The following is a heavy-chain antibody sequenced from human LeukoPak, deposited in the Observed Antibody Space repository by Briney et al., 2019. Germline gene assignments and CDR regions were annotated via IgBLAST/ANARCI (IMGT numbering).Heavy chain of an antibody. CDR2: ISYDGSSK. V-gene: IGHV3-30-3*01. J-gene: IGHJ4*02. CDR3: ARVGVGATSYFDY. D-gene: IGHD1-26*01. Sequence: GGSLRLSCAASGFTFSSYAMHWVRQAPGKGLEWVAVISYDGSSKYYADSVKGRLTISRDNSKNTLYLQMDSLRAEDTAVYYCARVGVGATSYFDYWGQGTLVTVSS. CDR1: GFTFSSYA.